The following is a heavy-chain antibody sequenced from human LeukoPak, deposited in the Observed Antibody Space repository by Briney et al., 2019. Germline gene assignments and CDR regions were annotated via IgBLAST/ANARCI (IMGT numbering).Heavy chain of an antibody. Sequence: SVKVSCKASGGTFSSYTISWVRQAPGQGLEWMGRIIPILGIANYAQRFQGRVTITADKSTSTAYVELSSLRSEDTAVYYCARFCSSTSCYDYFDYWGQGTLVTVSS. D-gene: IGHD2-2*01. CDR3: ARFCSSTSCYDYFDY. J-gene: IGHJ4*02. CDR2: IIPILGIA. V-gene: IGHV1-69*02. CDR1: GGTFSSYT.